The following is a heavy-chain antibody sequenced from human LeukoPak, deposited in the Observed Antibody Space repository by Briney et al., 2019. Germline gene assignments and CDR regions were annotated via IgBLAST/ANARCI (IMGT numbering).Heavy chain of an antibody. D-gene: IGHD3-9*01. CDR2: IIPIFGTA. CDR1: GGTFSSYA. Sequence: SVKVSCKASGGTFSSYAISWVRQAPGQGLEWMGGIIPIFGTANYAQKFQGRVTITADESTSTAYMELSSLRSKDTAVYYCARGLIRYFDWSHYFDYWGQGTLVTVSS. J-gene: IGHJ4*02. V-gene: IGHV1-69*13. CDR3: ARGLIRYFDWSHYFDY.